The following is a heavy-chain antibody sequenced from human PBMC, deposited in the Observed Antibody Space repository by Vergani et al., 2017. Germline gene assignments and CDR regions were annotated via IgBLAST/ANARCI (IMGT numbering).Heavy chain of an antibody. Sequence: EVQLLESGGGLVKPGGSLRLSCVASGFTFSNYGMSWVRQGPGKGLEWVSLISASVGSTYYADSVKGRFTVSRDNSKRTLYVQMNSLRVEDTAVYYCAKVMYDAWFDSWGKGPLVTVSS. D-gene: IGHD3-3*01. J-gene: IGHJ5*01. V-gene: IGHV3-23*01. CDR2: ISASVGST. CDR3: AKVMYDAWFDS. CDR1: GFTFSNYG.